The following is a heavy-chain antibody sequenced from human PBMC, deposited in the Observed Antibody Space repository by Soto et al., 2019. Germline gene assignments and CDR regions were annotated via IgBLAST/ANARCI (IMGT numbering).Heavy chain of an antibody. V-gene: IGHV1-46*03. Sequence: APLKVSCKASGYSFINDYIRCVRQAPGQGLEWMGVINPNGGSTVYAQKFQGRVTLTRDTSTSTVYVELSSLRSDDTAVYFCVRATAARQRDYSYHYYLHIWGKGTTVTVSS. CDR3: VRATAARQRDYSYHYYLHI. CDR1: GYSFINDY. D-gene: IGHD6-6*01. CDR2: INPNGGST. J-gene: IGHJ6*03.